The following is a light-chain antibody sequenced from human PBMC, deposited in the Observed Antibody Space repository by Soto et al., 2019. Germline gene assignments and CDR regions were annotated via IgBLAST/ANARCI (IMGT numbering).Light chain of an antibody. CDR2: QVT. CDR1: SSDIGGYNY. CDR3: NSYTSSSTWV. J-gene: IGLJ3*02. Sequence: QSVLTQPASVSGSPGQSITISCTGTSSDIGGYNYVSWYQQHPGKAPKLIISQVTNRPSGVSNRFSGSRSGNTASLTISGLQAEDEADYYCNSYTSSSTWVFGGGTKLTVL. V-gene: IGLV2-14*01.